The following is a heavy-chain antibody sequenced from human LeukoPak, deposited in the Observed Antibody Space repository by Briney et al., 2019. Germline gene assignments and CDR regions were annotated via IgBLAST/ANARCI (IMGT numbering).Heavy chain of an antibody. D-gene: IGHD4-11*01. CDR3: AATLGVYSYFDY. CDR2: IYYSGST. CDR1: GGAISSYY. Sequence: SETLSLTCTVSGGAISSYYWSWIRQPPGKGLEWIGHIYYSGSTNYNPSLKSRVTIPVDTSKNQFSLKLSSVTAADTAVYYCAATLGVYSYFDYWGQGTLVTVSS. J-gene: IGHJ4*02. V-gene: IGHV4-59*08.